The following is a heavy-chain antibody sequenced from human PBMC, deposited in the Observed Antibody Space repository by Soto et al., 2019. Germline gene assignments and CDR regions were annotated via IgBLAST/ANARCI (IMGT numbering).Heavy chain of an antibody. Sequence: SETLSLTCTVSGGSISSYYWSWIRQPPGKGLEWIGYIYYSGSTNYNPSLKSRVTISVDTSKNQFSLKLSSVTAADTAVYYCARVYSSSPSPCFDYWGQGTQVTVSS. V-gene: IGHV4-59*01. D-gene: IGHD6-13*01. CDR1: GGSISSYY. CDR3: ARVYSSSPSPCFDY. CDR2: IYYSGST. J-gene: IGHJ4*02.